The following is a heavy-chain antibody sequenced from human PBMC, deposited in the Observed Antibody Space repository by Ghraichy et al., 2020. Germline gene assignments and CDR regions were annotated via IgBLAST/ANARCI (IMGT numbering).Heavy chain of an antibody. D-gene: IGHD6-13*01. V-gene: IGHV1-24*01. J-gene: IGHJ5*02. CDR2: FDPEDGET. Sequence: ASVKVSCKVSGYTLTELSMHWVRQAPGKGLEWMGGFDPEDGETIYAQKFQGRVTMTEDTSTDTAYMELSSLRSEDTVVYYCATLVILYSSSWYGWFDPWGQGTLVTVSS. CDR1: GYTLTELS. CDR3: ATLVILYSSSWYGWFDP.